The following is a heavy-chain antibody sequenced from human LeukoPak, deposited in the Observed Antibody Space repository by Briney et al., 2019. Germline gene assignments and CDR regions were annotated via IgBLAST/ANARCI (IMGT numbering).Heavy chain of an antibody. CDR1: GFSFSSYW. CDR2: INSDGSST. V-gene: IGHV3-74*01. Sequence: PGGSLRLSCAASGFSFSSYWMHWVRQAPGKGLVWVSRINSDGSSTIYADSVKGRFTFSRDNAKNTLYLQMNSLRAEDTAVYYCVRGKTYSFDYWGQGTLITVSS. CDR3: VRGKTYSFDY. J-gene: IGHJ4*02.